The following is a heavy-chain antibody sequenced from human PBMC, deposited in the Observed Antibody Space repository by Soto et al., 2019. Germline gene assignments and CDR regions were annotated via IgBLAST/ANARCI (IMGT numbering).Heavy chain of an antibody. CDR2: INPSGGST. J-gene: IGHJ6*02. CDR3: ARDEWSLPYGMDV. V-gene: IGHV1-46*01. D-gene: IGHD2-8*01. Sequence: GASVKVSCKASGYTFTSYYMHWVRQAPGQGLEWMGIINPSGGSTSYAQKFQGRVTMTRDTSTSTVYMELSSLRSEDTAVYYCARDEWSLPYGMDVWGQGTTVTVS. CDR1: GYTFTSYY.